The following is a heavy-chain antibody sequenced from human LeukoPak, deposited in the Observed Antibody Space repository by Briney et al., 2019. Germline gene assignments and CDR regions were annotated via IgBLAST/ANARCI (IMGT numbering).Heavy chain of an antibody. CDR3: AKVDVLLWFGESKYFDY. J-gene: IGHJ4*02. Sequence: GGSLRLSCAASGFTFSSYAMHWVRQAPGKGLEWVAVISYDGSNKYYADSVKGRFTISRDNSKNTLYLQMNSLRAEDTAVYYCAKVDVLLWFGESKYFDYWGQGTLVTASS. CDR1: GFTFSSYA. V-gene: IGHV3-30*07. D-gene: IGHD3-10*01. CDR2: ISYDGSNK.